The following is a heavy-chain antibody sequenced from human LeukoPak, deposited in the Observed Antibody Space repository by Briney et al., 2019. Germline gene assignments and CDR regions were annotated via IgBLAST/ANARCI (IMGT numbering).Heavy chain of an antibody. D-gene: IGHD2-15*01. CDR1: GFIFSSAW. V-gene: IGHV3-15*01. Sequence: GGSLSLFCAACGFIFSSAWMKWVREARGKGLVWVGRIKSKSYGGTLDYAAPVKGRFTISRDDSKNTLYLQMNSLKTEDTAVYYCTTDGYCSGGDCYSYDNWGQGTLVTVSS. CDR3: TTDGYCSGGDCYSYDN. J-gene: IGHJ4*02. CDR2: IKSKSYGGTL.